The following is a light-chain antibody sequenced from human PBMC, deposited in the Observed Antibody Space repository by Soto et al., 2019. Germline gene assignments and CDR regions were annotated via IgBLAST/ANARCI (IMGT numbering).Light chain of an antibody. J-gene: IGKJ3*01. CDR2: WAS. CDR3: QQYYSTFPFT. CDR1: QSVLSTSNNKNY. Sequence: DIVMTQSPYSLAVSLGERATINCKSSQSVLSTSNNKNYLGWYQQKQGQPPKLLIYWASIRDSGVPDRFSGSGSGTDFSLTIRSLQAEDVAVYYFQQYYSTFPFTVCPGTKVDIK. V-gene: IGKV4-1*01.